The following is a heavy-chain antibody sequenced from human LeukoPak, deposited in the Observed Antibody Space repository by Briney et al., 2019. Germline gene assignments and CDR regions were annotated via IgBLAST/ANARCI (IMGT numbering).Heavy chain of an antibody. J-gene: IGHJ6*03. CDR2: IIPIFGTA. CDR1: GGTFSSYA. CDR3: ARVRITMVRGVKKGYYYYMDV. D-gene: IGHD3-10*01. V-gene: IGHV1-69*05. Sequence: SVTVSCKASGGTFSSYAISWVRQAPGQGLEWMGGIIPIFGTANYAQKFQGRVTITTDESTSTAYMELSSLRSEDTAVYYCARVRITMVRGVKKGYYYYMDVWGKGTTVTVSS.